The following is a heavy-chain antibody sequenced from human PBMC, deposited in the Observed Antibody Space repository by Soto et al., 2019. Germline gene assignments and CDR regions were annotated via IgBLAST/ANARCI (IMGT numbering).Heavy chain of an antibody. CDR3: GREAIVAGATAGMDV. D-gene: IGHD1-26*01. Sequence: QVQLVQSGAEVKKPGASVKVSCKASGYTLTTFFMHWVRQAPGQGLEWMGVINPGYPAGRSTTYGQKVQGGVTMTTDTSTSTVYMELSRVGSDDTAVYYCGREAIVAGATAGMDVGGQGTTVTVSS. CDR1: GYTLTTFF. J-gene: IGHJ6*02. CDR2: INPGYPAGRST. V-gene: IGHV1-46*04.